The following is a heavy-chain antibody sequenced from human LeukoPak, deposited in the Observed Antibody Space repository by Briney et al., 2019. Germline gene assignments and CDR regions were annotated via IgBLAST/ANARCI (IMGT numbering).Heavy chain of an antibody. CDR3: ARASGGGRYFDF. CDR1: GFSFSSNC. D-gene: IGHD3-16*01. CDR2: IKEDGNEI. Sequence: GGSLRLSCAVSGFSFSSNCMSWVRQAPGKGLEWVAKIKEDGNEIYYVDSVKGRFTISRDNTKNSLYLQMNSLSGEDTAMYYCARASGGGRYFDFWGQGTLVTVSS. J-gene: IGHJ4*02. V-gene: IGHV3-7*03.